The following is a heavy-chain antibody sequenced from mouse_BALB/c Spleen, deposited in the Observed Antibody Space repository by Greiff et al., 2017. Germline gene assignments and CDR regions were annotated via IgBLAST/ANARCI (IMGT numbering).Heavy chain of an antibody. CDR3: ARMRLYAMDY. J-gene: IGHJ4*01. Sequence: VQLQESGPELVKPGASVKMSCKASGYTFTSYYIHWVKQRPGQGLEWIGWIYPGDGSTKYNEKFKGKTTLTADKSSSTAYMLLSSLTSEDSAIYFCARMRLYAMDYWGQGTSVTVSS. V-gene: IGHV1S56*01. CDR2: IYPGDGST. CDR1: GYTFTSYY.